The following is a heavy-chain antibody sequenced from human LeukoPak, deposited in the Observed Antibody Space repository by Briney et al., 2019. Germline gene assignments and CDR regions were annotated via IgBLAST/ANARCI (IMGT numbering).Heavy chain of an antibody. D-gene: IGHD4-17*01. J-gene: IGHJ3*01. Sequence: GGSLRLSCIGSGFTFSSYAVTWVRQAPGKGLEWVSSVGSSGDVTSYAVSVRGRFTMSRDNSKNTLCLQMDSLTAEDTATYYCGRDPNGNYVGAFECWGPRTLVTVPS. V-gene: IGHV3-23*01. CDR1: GFTFSSYA. CDR2: VGSSGDVT. CDR3: GRDPNGNYVGAFEC.